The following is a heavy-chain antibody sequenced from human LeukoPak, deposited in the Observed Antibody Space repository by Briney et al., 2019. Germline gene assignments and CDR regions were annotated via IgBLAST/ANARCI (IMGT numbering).Heavy chain of an antibody. V-gene: IGHV1-8*01. D-gene: IGHD3-22*01. CDR3: ARGDTYYYDSSGYYPYDY. Sequence: ASVKVSCKASGYTFTSYDINWVRQATGQGLEWMGWMNPNSGNTGYAQKFQGRVTMTRNTSISTAYMELSSLRSEDTAVHYCARGDTYYYDSSGYYPYDYWGQGTLVTVSS. J-gene: IGHJ4*02. CDR2: MNPNSGNT. CDR1: GYTFTSYD.